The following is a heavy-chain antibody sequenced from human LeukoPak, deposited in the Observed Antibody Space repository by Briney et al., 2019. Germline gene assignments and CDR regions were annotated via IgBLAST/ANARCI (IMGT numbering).Heavy chain of an antibody. Sequence: PGGSLRLSCAASGFTFSNYGMHWVRQAPGKGLEWVAVIWYDGSNQYYADSVKGRFTISRDNSKNTLYLQMNSLRAEDTALYYCAKDWAATVRGTDYWGQGTLVTVSS. V-gene: IGHV3-33*03. J-gene: IGHJ4*02. D-gene: IGHD4-17*01. CDR1: GFTFSNYG. CDR3: AKDWAATVRGTDY. CDR2: IWYDGSNQ.